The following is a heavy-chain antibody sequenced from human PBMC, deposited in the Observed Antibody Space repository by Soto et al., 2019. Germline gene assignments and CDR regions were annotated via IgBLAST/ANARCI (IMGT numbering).Heavy chain of an antibody. V-gene: IGHV3-15*07. CDR1: GFAFTNVW. CDR3: NTDDDVGGGHAPL. J-gene: IGHJ4*02. D-gene: IGHD3-3*01. CDR2: IKSKPDGEAT. Sequence: QLVESGGGLVKPGGSLALSCAGSGFAFTNVWLHWVRQAPGKGLEWVGRIKSKPDGEATDYAAPVKRRFSLSRDHSTNTLYLQMNSPQAEDSGLYYCNTDDDVGGGHAPLWGQGTLVTVSS.